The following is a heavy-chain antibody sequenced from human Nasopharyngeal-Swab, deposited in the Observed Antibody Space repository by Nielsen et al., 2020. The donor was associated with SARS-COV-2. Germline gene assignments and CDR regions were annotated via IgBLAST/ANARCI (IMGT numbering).Heavy chain of an antibody. Sequence: GGSLRLSCAASGFTFSAFWMSWVRQAPGRGLEWVANIKEDGNEQYYADSVKGRFTISRDNGKNSLYLQMNSLRAEDTAVYYCARVTGTPEYFQHWGQGTLVTVSS. CDR1: GFTFSAFW. CDR3: ARVTGTPEYFQH. CDR2: IKEDGNEQ. V-gene: IGHV3-7*01. D-gene: IGHD3-10*01. J-gene: IGHJ1*01.